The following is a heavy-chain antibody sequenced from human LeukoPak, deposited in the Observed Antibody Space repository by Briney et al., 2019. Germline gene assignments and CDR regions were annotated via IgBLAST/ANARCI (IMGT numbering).Heavy chain of an antibody. CDR2: ISGSGGGT. CDR3: ARSGTEDGYNIYFDH. CDR1: VFTFSTFA. D-gene: IGHD5-24*01. V-gene: IGHV3-23*01. J-gene: IGHJ4*02. Sequence: GGSLRLSCAASVFTFSTFAMSWVRQAPGKGLEWVSLISGSGGGTHYADSVKGRFAVSRDNSKDILYLQMNSLRADDTAVYYCARSGTEDGYNIYFDHWGQGSLVTVSS.